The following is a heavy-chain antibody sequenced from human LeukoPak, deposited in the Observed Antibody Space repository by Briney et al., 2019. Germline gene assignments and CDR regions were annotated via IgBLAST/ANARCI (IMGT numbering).Heavy chain of an antibody. Sequence: PSETLSLTCTVSGGSISSSSYYWGWIRQPPGKGLEWIGSIYYSGSTYYNPSLKSRVTISVDTSKNQFSLKVNSVTASDAAVYYCARLSRSSWYVYLDQWGQGTPVIVSS. CDR2: IYYSGST. CDR1: GGSISSSSYY. D-gene: IGHD6-13*01. CDR3: ARLSRSSWYVYLDQ. V-gene: IGHV4-39*07. J-gene: IGHJ4*02.